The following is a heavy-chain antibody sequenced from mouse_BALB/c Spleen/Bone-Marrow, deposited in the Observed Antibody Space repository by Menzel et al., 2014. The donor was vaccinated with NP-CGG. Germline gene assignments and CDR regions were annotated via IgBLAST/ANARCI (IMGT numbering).Heavy chain of an antibody. CDR1: GFTFSTYG. Sequence: EVKVEESGGDLVKPGGSLQLSCAASGFTFSTYGMTWVSQTPDKRLEWVATISSGGGYTYYPDSVKGGFTISRDNANNTHYLQVSSLKSEDTAMYCCRRKRNWNQYAMDYWGQGTSVTVSS. CDR2: ISSGGGYT. J-gene: IGHJ4*01. V-gene: IGHV5-6*02. CDR3: RRKRNWNQYAMDY. D-gene: IGHD4-1*01.